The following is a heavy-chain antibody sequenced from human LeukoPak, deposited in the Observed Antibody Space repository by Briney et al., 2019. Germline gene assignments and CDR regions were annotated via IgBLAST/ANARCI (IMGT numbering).Heavy chain of an antibody. V-gene: IGHV1-3*01. CDR1: GYTFTNYG. D-gene: IGHD2-8*01. Sequence: ASVKVSCRASGYTFTNYGVNWVRQAPGQRLEWMGWINAGNGNTKYSQKFQGRVTITRDTSASTAYMELSSLRSEDTAVYYCARVLMVYAIMDYWGQGTLVTVSS. CDR3: ARVLMVYAIMDY. J-gene: IGHJ4*02. CDR2: INAGNGNT.